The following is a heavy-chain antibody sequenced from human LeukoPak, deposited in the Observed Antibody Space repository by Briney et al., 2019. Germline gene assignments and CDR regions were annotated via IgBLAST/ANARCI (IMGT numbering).Heavy chain of an antibody. Sequence: SETLSLTCTVSGGSISSYYWSWIRQPAGKGLEWIERIYTSGSTNYNPSLKSRVTMSVDTSKNQFSLKLSSVTAADTAVFYCARDLSAGHSSRGFDPWGQGTLVTVSS. J-gene: IGHJ5*02. CDR3: ARDLSAGHSSRGFDP. D-gene: IGHD6-13*01. CDR2: IYTSGST. V-gene: IGHV4-4*07. CDR1: GGSISSYY.